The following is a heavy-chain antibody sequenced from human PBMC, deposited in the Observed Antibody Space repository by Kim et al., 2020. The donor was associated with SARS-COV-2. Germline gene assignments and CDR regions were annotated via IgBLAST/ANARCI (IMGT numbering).Heavy chain of an antibody. V-gene: IGHV3-23*01. D-gene: IGHD3-10*01. Sequence: GGSLRLSCAASGFTFSSYAMSWVRQAPGKGLEWVSAISGSGGSTYYADSVKGRFTISRDNSKNTLYLQMNSLRAEDTAVYYCAKAPRDYYGSGSYYQGWYFDLWGRGTLVTVSS. CDR3: AKAPRDYYGSGSYYQGWYFDL. J-gene: IGHJ2*01. CDR2: ISGSGGST. CDR1: GFTFSSYA.